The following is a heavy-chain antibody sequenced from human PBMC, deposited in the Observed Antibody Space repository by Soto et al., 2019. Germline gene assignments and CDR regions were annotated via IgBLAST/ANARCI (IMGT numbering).Heavy chain of an antibody. V-gene: IGHV1-69*12. Sequence: QVQLVQSGAEVKKPGSSVKVSCKASGGTFRTSAISWVRQAPGQGLEWVGGIMPVFRRPKYAQNFQGRVTIAADESTSKAYMDLSSLRSDDTAVYYCARDKDRLQLGGNYYYILDVWGQGTAVTVSS. CDR1: GGTFRTSA. CDR3: ARDKDRLQLGGNYYYILDV. D-gene: IGHD1-1*01. J-gene: IGHJ6*02. CDR2: IMPVFRRP.